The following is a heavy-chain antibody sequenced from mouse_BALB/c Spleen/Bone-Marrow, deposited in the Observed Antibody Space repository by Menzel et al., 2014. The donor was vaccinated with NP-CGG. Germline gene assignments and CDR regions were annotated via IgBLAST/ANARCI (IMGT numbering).Heavy chain of an antibody. CDR1: GFNIKDAY. J-gene: IGHJ2*01. V-gene: IGHV14-3*02. CDR3: ARYYYSYYFDC. CDR2: IDPANGNT. D-gene: IGHD1-2*01. Sequence: VQLQQSGAELVKPGASVKLSCTAPGFNIKDAYMHWVKQRPEQGLEWIGRIDPANGNTKYDPKFQGKATITADTSSNTAYLQLNSLTSDDTAVYYCARYYYSYYFDCWGQGTTLTVSS.